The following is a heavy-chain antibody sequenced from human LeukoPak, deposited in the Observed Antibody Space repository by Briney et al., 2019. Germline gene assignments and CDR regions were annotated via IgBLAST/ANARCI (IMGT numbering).Heavy chain of an antibody. CDR1: GFTFSSYG. Sequence: QPGGSLRLSCAVSGFTFSSYGMSWVRQAPGKGLEWVSSISGRGVSTYYADSVKGRFTISRDNSKKTVFLQMNSLRADDTAVYYCAKTVVVTANPRAFDIWGQGTMVTVSS. CDR2: ISGRGVST. J-gene: IGHJ3*02. V-gene: IGHV3-23*01. D-gene: IGHD2-21*02. CDR3: AKTVVVTANPRAFDI.